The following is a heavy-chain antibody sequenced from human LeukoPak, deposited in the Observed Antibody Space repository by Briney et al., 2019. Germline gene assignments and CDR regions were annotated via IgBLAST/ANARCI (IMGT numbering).Heavy chain of an antibody. Sequence: SETLSLTCAVYGGSFSGFYWSSIRQPPGKGLEWIGEINHSGSTNYNPSLKSRVTISVDTSKNQFSLILSSVTAADTAMYYCAREGVSVTNFDYWGQGTLVTVSS. V-gene: IGHV4-34*01. CDR2: INHSGST. J-gene: IGHJ4*02. CDR1: GGSFSGFY. D-gene: IGHD5/OR15-5a*01. CDR3: AREGVSVTNFDY.